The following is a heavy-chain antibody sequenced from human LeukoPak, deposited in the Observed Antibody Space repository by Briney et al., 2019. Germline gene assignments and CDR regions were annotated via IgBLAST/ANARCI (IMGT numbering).Heavy chain of an antibody. CDR3: ARQAAATPPGDY. CDR2: IYYSGST. D-gene: IGHD6-13*01. CDR1: GGSISSYY. Sequence: PSETLSLTCTVSGGSISSYYWSWLRQPPGKGLEWIGYIYYSGSTNYNPSLKSRVAISVDTSQNQFSLKLSSVTAADTAVYYCARQAAATPPGDYWGQGTLVTVSS. J-gene: IGHJ4*02. V-gene: IGHV4-59*08.